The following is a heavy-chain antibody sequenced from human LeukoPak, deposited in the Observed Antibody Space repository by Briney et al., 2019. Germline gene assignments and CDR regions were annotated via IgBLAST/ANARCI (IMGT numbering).Heavy chain of an antibody. CDR2: INHSGST. CDR3: ARSKRSYSTYYFDY. Sequence: PSETLSLTCAVYGGSFSGYYWSWIRQPPGKGLERIGEINHSGSTNYNPSLKSRVTISVDTSKNQFSLKLSSVTAADTAVYYCARSKRSYSTYYFDYWGQGTLVTVSS. D-gene: IGHD1-26*01. CDR1: GGSFSGYY. J-gene: IGHJ4*02. V-gene: IGHV4-34*01.